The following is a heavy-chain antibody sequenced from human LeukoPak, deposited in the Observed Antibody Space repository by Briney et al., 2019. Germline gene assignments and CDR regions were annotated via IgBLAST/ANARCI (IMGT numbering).Heavy chain of an antibody. D-gene: IGHD6-6*01. CDR3: ARDLSYSSSSGVFDY. CDR2: ISYDGSNK. V-gene: IGHV3-30*04. J-gene: IGHJ4*02. Sequence: PGGSLRLSCAPSGFTFSSYAMHWVRQAPGKGLEWVAVISYDGSNKYYADSVKGRFTISRDNSKNTLYLQMNSLRAEDTAVYYCARDLSYSSSSGVFDYWGQGTLVTVSS. CDR1: GFTFSSYA.